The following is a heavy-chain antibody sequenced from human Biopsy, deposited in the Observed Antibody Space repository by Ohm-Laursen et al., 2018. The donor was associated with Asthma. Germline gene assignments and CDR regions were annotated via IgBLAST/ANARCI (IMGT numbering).Heavy chain of an antibody. Sequence: ASVKVSCKISGYSLTDLSMHWVRQAPGQGLEWMGGHDHEEGGTENARRFQGRVTMTEDTSTDTAYMELSSLSSDDTAVYYCASDFPKDYVRYNFQFWGQGALVTVSS. V-gene: IGHV1-24*01. J-gene: IGHJ4*02. CDR2: HDHEEGGT. CDR3: ASDFPKDYVRYNFQF. CDR1: GYSLTDLS. D-gene: IGHD4-17*01.